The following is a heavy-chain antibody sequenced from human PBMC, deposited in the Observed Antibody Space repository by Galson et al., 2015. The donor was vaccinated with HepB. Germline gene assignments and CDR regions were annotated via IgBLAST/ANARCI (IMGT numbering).Heavy chain of an antibody. V-gene: IGHV4-59*01. J-gene: IGHJ4*02. D-gene: IGHD6-13*01. CDR1: GGSISSYY. CDR3: ARVSAAGMPHTSVVDY. CDR2: IYYSGST. Sequence: QVQLQESGPGLVKPSETLSLTCTVSGGSISSYYWSWIRQPPGKGLEWIGYIYYSGSTNYNPSLKSRVTISVDTSRNQFSLKLSSVTAADTAVYYCARVSAAGMPHTSVVDYWGQGTLVTVSS.